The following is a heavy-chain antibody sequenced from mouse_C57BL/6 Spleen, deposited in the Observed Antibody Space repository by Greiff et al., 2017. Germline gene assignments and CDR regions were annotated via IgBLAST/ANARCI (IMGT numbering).Heavy chain of an antibody. CDR1: GYTFTSYW. CDR3: ARRTTPYYFDF. J-gene: IGHJ2*01. Sequence: QVQLQQPGAELVMPGASVKLSCKASGYTFTSYWMHWVKQRPGQGLEWIGEIDPSDSYTNYNQKFKGKSTLTVDKSSSAAYMQLSSLTSEDSAVYSCARRTTPYYFDFWGQGTTLTVSS. V-gene: IGHV1-69*01. D-gene: IGHD1-1*01. CDR2: IDPSDSYT.